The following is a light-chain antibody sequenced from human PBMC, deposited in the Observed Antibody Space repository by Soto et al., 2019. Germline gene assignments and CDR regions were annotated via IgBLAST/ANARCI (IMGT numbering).Light chain of an antibody. CDR3: QQRSNWPPIT. CDR2: DAS. Sequence: ETLMTQSPATLSLSPGERATLSCRASQSVSSNLAWYQQKPGQAPRLLIYDASNRATGIPARFSGSGSGTDFTLTISSLEPEDFAVYYCQQRSNWPPITFGQGTRLEIK. CDR1: QSVSSN. V-gene: IGKV3-11*01. J-gene: IGKJ5*01.